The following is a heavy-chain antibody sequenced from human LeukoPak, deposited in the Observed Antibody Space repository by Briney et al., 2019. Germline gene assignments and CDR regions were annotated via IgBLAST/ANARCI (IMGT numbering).Heavy chain of an antibody. J-gene: IGHJ6*02. D-gene: IGHD2-15*01. CDR3: AKDIAHLSYAMDV. V-gene: IGHV3-9*01. CDR1: GFTVDDYA. Sequence: PGGSLRLSCAASGFTVDDYAMHWVRQPPGKGLEWVAGISRDSRVTGYADSVKGRFTISRDSGEKFVYLQMNSLRTEDTALYYCAKDIAHLSYAMDVWGQGTTVTVSS. CDR2: ISRDSRVT.